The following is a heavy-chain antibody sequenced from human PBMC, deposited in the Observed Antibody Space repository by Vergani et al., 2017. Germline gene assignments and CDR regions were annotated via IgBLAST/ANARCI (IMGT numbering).Heavy chain of an antibody. J-gene: IGHJ3*02. Sequence: QVQLVEPGGGLVKPGGSLRLSCAASGFTFSDYYMNWIRQAPGKGLEWVSYLSSSSSYTNYADSVKGRFTLSRDNAKNSLYLQMNSLRAEDTAVYYCARDVGSGSRRDAFDIWGQGTMVTVSS. CDR2: LSSSSSYT. CDR1: GFTFSDYY. D-gene: IGHD3-10*01. CDR3: ARDVGSGSRRDAFDI. V-gene: IGHV3-11*06.